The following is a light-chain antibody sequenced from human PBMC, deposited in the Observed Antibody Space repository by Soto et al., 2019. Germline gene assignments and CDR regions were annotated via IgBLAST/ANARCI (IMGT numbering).Light chain of an antibody. CDR2: LGS. CDR1: QSLLHSNGYNY. Sequence: DIVMTQSPLSLPVTPGEPASISCRSSQSLLHSNGYNYLDWYLQKPGQSPQLLIYLGSNRASGVPDRFSGSGSCTDVTLKISRVEAEEVGVYYCMQARQTPVYTFGQGTKLEIK. CDR3: MQARQTPVYT. V-gene: IGKV2-28*01. J-gene: IGKJ2*01.